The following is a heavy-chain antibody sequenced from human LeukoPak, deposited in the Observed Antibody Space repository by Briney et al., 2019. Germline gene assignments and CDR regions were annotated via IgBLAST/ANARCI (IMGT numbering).Heavy chain of an antibody. CDR3: AKGQWLPAYYFDY. CDR2: ISSSGSTI. J-gene: IGHJ4*02. Sequence: GGSLRLSCAASGFTFSSYEMNWVRQAPGKGLEWVSYISSSGSTIYYADSVKGRFTISRDNSKNTLYLQMNSLRAEDTAVYYCAKGQWLPAYYFDYWGQGTLVTVSS. V-gene: IGHV3-48*03. D-gene: IGHD3-22*01. CDR1: GFTFSSYE.